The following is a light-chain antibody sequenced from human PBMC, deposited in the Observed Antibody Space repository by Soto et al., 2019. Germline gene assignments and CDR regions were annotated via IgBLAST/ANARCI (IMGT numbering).Light chain of an antibody. CDR1: SSDVGNGYDS. V-gene: IGLV2-14*01. Sequence: QSALTQPASVSGSPGQSITISCTGTSSDVGNGYDSVSWYQQHPGKAPKLMIYEVTNRPSGVPDRFSGSKSGNTASLTISGLQAEDEADYYCCSYAGSSYVFGTGTKLTVL. J-gene: IGLJ1*01. CDR2: EVT. CDR3: CSYAGSSYV.